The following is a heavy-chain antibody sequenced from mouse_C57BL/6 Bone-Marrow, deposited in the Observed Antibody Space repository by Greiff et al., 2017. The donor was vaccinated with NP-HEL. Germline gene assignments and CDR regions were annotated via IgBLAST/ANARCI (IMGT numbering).Heavy chain of an antibody. CDR1: GYTFTSYW. Sequence: QVQLQQPGAELVRPGTSVKLSCKASGYTFTSYWMHWVKQRPGQGLEWIGLIDPSDSYTNYNQKFYGKATLIVYLSSSTAYMQLSSLASENSAVYCCLRLSTMVKWFAYWGQGHLVTVSA. J-gene: IGHJ3*01. CDR3: LRLSTMVKWFAY. CDR2: IDPSDSYT. V-gene: IGHV1-59*01. D-gene: IGHD2-2*01.